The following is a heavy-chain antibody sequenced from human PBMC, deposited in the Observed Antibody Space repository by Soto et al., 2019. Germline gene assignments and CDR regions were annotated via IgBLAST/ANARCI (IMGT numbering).Heavy chain of an antibody. CDR2: FDPEDGET. J-gene: IGHJ4*02. V-gene: IGHV1-24*01. CDR3: ATGGSYDLWSGRFDY. D-gene: IGHD3-3*01. Sequence: ASVKVSCKVSGYTLTELSMHWVRQAPGKGLEWMGGFDPEDGETIYAQKFQGRVTMTEDTSTDTAYVELSSLRSEDTAVYYCATGGSYDLWSGRFDYWGQGTLVTVSS. CDR1: GYTLTELS.